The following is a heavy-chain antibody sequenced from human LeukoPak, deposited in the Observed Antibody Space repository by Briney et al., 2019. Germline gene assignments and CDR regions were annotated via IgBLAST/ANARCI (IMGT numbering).Heavy chain of an antibody. V-gene: IGHV3-74*01. D-gene: IGHD4-23*01. CDR2: ISGDGRIT. CDR1: RFTFSNYW. CDR3: ARHLTYGGWDS. Sequence: GGSLRLSCAASRFTFSNYWMHWVRQGPGKGLVWVSRISGDGRITRNADSVKGRFFISRDNAKNTLYLQMNSLRAEDTAVYHCARHLTYGGWDSWGQGTLVTVSS. J-gene: IGHJ4*02.